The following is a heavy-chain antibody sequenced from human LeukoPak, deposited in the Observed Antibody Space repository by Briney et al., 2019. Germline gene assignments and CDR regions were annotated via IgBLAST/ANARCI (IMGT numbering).Heavy chain of an antibody. CDR2: IYYSGST. CDR1: GGSISIYY. D-gene: IGHD6-6*01. Sequence: PSETLSLTCTVSGGSISIYYWSWIRQPPGKGLEWIGYIYYSGSTNYNPSLKSRVTISVDTSKNQFSLKLSSVTAADTAVYYCARHRSSSRFDYWGQGTLVTVSS. V-gene: IGHV4-59*08. CDR3: ARHRSSSRFDY. J-gene: IGHJ4*02.